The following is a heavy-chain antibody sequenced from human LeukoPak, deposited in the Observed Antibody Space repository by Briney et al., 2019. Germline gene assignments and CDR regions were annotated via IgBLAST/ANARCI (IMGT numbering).Heavy chain of an antibody. CDR2: ISYSGT. Sequence: SETLSLTCTVSGGSISISNYYWGWIRQPPGRGLELIGSISYSGTYYNPSLKSRLTISVDTSKNHFSLNLRSVTAADTAVYYCARRTSNPVGAIDYWGQGTLVTVSP. D-gene: IGHD1-26*01. CDR3: ARRTSNPVGAIDY. V-gene: IGHV4-39*01. CDR1: GGSISISNYY. J-gene: IGHJ4*02.